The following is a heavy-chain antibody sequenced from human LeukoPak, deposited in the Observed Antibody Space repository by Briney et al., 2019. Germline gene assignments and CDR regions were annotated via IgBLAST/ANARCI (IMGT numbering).Heavy chain of an antibody. Sequence: GGSLRLSCAASGFTFSDYYMSWIRQAPGKGLEWVSYISSTSSTIYYADSVKGRFTISRDNAKNSLYLQMDSLRAEDTAVYYCARAGLQQWLSFDNWGQGTLVTVST. CDR3: ARAGLQQWLSFDN. J-gene: IGHJ4*02. V-gene: IGHV3-11*04. CDR2: ISSTSSTI. D-gene: IGHD6-19*01. CDR1: GFTFSDYY.